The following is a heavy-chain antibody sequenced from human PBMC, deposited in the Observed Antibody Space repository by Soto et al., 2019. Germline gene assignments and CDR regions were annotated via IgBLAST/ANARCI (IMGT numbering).Heavy chain of an antibody. Sequence: PGGSLRLSCAASGFTFSSYSMNWVRQAPGKGLEWVSSISSSSYIYYADSVKGRFTISRDNAKNSLYLQMNSLRAEDTAVYYCARVESSGWYPYYYYGMDVWGQGTTVTVSS. CDR2: ISSSSYI. CDR1: GFTFSSYS. CDR3: ARVESSGWYPYYYYGMDV. J-gene: IGHJ6*02. V-gene: IGHV3-21*01. D-gene: IGHD6-19*01.